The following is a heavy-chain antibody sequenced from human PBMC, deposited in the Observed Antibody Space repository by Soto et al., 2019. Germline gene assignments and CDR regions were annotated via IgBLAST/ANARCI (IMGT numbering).Heavy chain of an antibody. CDR2: ISGSAAST. J-gene: IGHJ6*02. CDR3: AKDMGYDFWSGSSGMDV. Sequence: GGSLRLSCAASGFTFSSYAMTWVRQAPGKWREWVSVISGSAASTYHADSVKGRFTISRDNSKKTLYLQMNSLRAEDTAVYYCAKDMGYDFWSGSSGMDVWGQGTTVTSP. CDR1: GFTFSSYA. V-gene: IGHV3-23*01. D-gene: IGHD3-3*01.